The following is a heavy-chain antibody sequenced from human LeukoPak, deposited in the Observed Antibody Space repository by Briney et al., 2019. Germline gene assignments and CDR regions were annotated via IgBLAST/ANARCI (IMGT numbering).Heavy chain of an antibody. D-gene: IGHD6-19*01. CDR2: IYYSGTT. Sequence: SENLSLTCTVSGGSISRLTYYWGWIRQPPGRGLEWIASIYYSGTTYYSPSLKSRVTISVNRSNNQFSLRLTSVTAADTAVYFCAGYSSGWSSGGGYWGQGTLVTVSS. V-gene: IGHV4-39*01. CDR1: GGSISRLTYY. J-gene: IGHJ4*02. CDR3: AGYSSGWSSGGGY.